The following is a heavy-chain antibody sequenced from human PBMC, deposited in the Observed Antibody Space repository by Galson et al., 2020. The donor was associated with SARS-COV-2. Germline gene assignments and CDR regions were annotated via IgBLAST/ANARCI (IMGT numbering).Heavy chain of an antibody. CDR3: ARDLDYYGSGSQTIYYYYYGMDV. CDR1: GFTFSSYS. D-gene: IGHD3-10*01. CDR2: ISSSSSYI. Sequence: GSLRLSCAASGFTFSSYSMNWVRQAPGKGLEWVSSISSSSSYIYYADSVKGRFTISRDNAKNSLYLQMNSLRAEDTAVYYCARDLDYYGSGSQTIYYYYYGMDVWGQGTTVTVSS. J-gene: IGHJ6*02. V-gene: IGHV3-21*01.